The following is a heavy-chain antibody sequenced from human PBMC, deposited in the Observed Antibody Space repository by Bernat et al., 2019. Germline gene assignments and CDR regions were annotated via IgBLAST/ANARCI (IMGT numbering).Heavy chain of an antibody. D-gene: IGHD2-21*01. CDR2: ISYDGSNK. V-gene: IGHV3-30-3*01. CDR1: GFTFSSYA. J-gene: IGHJ3*02. Sequence: QVQLVESGGGVVQPGRSLRLSCAASGFTFSSYAMHWVRQAPGKGLEWVAVISYDGSNKYYADSVKGRFTISRNNSKNTLYLQMNSLRAEDTAVYYWGRRHIDAFDIWGQGTMVTVSS. CDR3: GRRHIDAFDI.